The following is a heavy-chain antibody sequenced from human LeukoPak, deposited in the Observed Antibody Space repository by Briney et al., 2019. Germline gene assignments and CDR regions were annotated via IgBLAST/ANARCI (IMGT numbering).Heavy chain of an antibody. CDR3: ARGGVVPAAIPLVYYYGMDV. D-gene: IGHD2-2*02. J-gene: IGHJ6*02. CDR1: GGSFSGYY. CDR2: INHSGST. Sequence: SETLSLTCAVYGGSFSGYYWSWTRQPPGKGLEWIGEINHSGSTNYNPSLKSRVTISVDTSKNQFSLKLSSVTAADTAVYYCARGGVVPAAIPLVYYYGMDVWGQGTTVTVSS. V-gene: IGHV4-34*01.